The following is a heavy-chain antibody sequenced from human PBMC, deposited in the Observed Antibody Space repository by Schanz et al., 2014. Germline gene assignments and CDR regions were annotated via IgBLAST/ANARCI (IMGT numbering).Heavy chain of an antibody. J-gene: IGHJ4*02. CDR2: ISSSSRTI. CDR1: GITFSSHS. CDR3: ARGGSGSHYRLDY. V-gene: IGHV3-48*01. D-gene: IGHD1-26*01. Sequence: EVQLVESGGGLVQPGGSLRLSCAASGITFSSHSFNWVRQAPGKGLEWISYISSSSRTIYYADSMKGRFTVSRDNAENALYLQMNSLRAEDTGLYFCARGGSGSHYRLDYWGQGTLVTVSS.